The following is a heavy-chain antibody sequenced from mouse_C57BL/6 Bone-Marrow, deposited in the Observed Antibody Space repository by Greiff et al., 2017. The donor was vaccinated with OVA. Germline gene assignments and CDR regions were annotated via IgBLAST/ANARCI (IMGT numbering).Heavy chain of an antibody. CDR2: IHPSASDT. D-gene: IGHD1-1*01. J-gene: IGHJ3*01. CDR1: GYTFTSYW. Sequence: QVQLKEPGAELVKPGASVKVSCKASGYTFTSYWMHWVKQRPGQGLEWIGRIHPSASDTNYNQKFKGKATLTVDKSSSTAYMQLSSLTSEDSAVYYGAIHYYGSSYGFAYWGQGTLVTVSA. V-gene: IGHV1-74*01. CDR3: AIHYYGSSYGFAY.